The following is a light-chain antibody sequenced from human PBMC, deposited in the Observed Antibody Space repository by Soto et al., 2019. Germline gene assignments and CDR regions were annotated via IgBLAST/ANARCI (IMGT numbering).Light chain of an antibody. CDR1: QSVSGN. CDR2: GAS. Sequence: EIVMTQSPVTLSVSPGERATLSCRASQSVSGNLAWYQQKPGQAPRLLIYGASTRATGLPARFSGSGSGTEFTLTISNMQSKDFAVYYCQQYNDWPTITFGQGTRLEIK. J-gene: IGKJ5*01. V-gene: IGKV3-15*01. CDR3: QQYNDWPTIT.